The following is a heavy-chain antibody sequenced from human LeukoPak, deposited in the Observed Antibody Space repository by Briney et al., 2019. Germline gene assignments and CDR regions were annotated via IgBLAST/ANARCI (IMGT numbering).Heavy chain of an antibody. V-gene: IGHV3-9*01. CDR2: ISWNSGSI. Sequence: GRSLRLSCAASGFTFDDYAMHWVRQAPGKGLEWVSGISWNSGSIGYADSVKGRLTISRDNAKNSLYLQMNSLRAEDTALYYCARNFDYWGQGTLVTVSS. CDR3: ARNFDY. J-gene: IGHJ4*02. CDR1: GFTFDDYA.